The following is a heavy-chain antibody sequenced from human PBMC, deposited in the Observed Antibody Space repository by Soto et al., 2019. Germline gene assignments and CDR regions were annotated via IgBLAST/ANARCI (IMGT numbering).Heavy chain of an antibody. CDR1: GGTFSSYT. D-gene: IGHD3-10*01. Sequence: QVQLVQSGAEVKKPGSSVKVSCKASGGTFSSYTISWVRQAPGQGLEWMGRIIPILGIANYAQKFQGRVTITADKSTSTAYMELSSLRSEDTAVYYCARVPGPYYYGSGNDYWGQGTLVTVSS. CDR2: IIPILGIA. V-gene: IGHV1-69*02. J-gene: IGHJ4*02. CDR3: ARVPGPYYYGSGNDY.